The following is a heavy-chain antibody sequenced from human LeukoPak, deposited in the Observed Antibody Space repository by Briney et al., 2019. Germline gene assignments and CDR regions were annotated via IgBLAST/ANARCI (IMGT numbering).Heavy chain of an antibody. Sequence: SETLSLTSALSGGSLSSYYWSWIPEPPGKGLEWIGYIYYSGSTNYNPSLKSRVTISVDTSKNQFSLKLSSVTAADTAVYYCARGGYSDHFDYWGQGTLVTVSS. V-gene: IGHV4-59*01. CDR3: ARGGYSDHFDY. CDR1: GGSLSSYY. D-gene: IGHD5-12*01. J-gene: IGHJ4*02. CDR2: IYYSGST.